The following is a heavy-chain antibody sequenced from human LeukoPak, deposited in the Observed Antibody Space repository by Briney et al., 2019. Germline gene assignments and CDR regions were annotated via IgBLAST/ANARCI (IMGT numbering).Heavy chain of an antibody. CDR1: GFTFSSHG. J-gene: IGHJ4*02. V-gene: IGHV3-30*18. Sequence: GGSLRLSCAASGFTFSSHGMHWVRQTPGKGLEWVAVISYDGSNKYYVDSVKGRFTISRDNSKNTLYVQMNSLRVEDTAVYYCAKDFEMATVNDYVDYGGQGTLVSVSP. CDR2: ISYDGSNK. CDR3: AKDFEMATVNDYVDY. D-gene: IGHD5-24*01.